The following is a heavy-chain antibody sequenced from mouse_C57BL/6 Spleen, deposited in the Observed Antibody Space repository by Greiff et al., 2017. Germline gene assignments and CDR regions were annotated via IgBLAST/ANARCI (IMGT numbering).Heavy chain of an antibody. CDR3: ARDYYGSSSYYYAMDY. Sequence: EVHLVESGPGLVKPSQSLSLTCSVTGYSITSGYYWNWIRQFPGNKLEWMGYISYDGSNNYNPSLKNRISITRDTSKNQFFLKLNSVTTEDTATYYCARDYYGSSSYYYAMDYWGQGTSVTVSS. J-gene: IGHJ4*01. CDR2: ISYDGSN. CDR1: GYSITSGYY. D-gene: IGHD1-1*01. V-gene: IGHV3-6*01.